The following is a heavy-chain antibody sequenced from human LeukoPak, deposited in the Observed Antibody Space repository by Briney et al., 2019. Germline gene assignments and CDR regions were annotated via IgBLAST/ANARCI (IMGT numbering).Heavy chain of an antibody. V-gene: IGHV4-34*01. CDR3: ARGHVPRD. J-gene: IGHJ4*02. D-gene: IGHD3-10*01. CDR1: GGSFNDFY. CDR2: ISQSGRT. Sequence: SKTLSLTCAVYGGSFNDFYGSWIRQSPGKGLEWIGEISQSGRTNYNPSLRSRVTISIDTSKNQFSLKLNSVTAADTAVYYCARGHVPRDWGQGNLVIVSS.